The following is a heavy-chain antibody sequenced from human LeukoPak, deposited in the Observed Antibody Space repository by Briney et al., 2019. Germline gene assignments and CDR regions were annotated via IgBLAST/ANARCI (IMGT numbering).Heavy chain of an antibody. V-gene: IGHV3-7*03. Sequence: PGGSLRLSCAASGFTFSNYWMNWVRQAPGKGLEWVANIKQDGSEKYYVDSVKGRFTISRDNAKNSLYLQMSSLRAEDTAVYYCARLREFSTRDFEYWGQGTLVTVSS. J-gene: IGHJ4*02. D-gene: IGHD3-16*02. CDR2: IKQDGSEK. CDR1: GFTFSNYW. CDR3: ARLREFSTRDFEY.